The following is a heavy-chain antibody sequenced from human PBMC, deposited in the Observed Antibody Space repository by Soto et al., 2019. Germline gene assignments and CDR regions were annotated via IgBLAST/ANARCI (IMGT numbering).Heavy chain of an antibody. J-gene: IGHJ4*02. Sequence: EVQLVESGGGLVQPGGSLRLSCAASGFTVNSNYMSWVRQAPGKGLEWVSVIYSDGSTYYADSVKGRFIISRDNSNSTLYFQKISLRAEDTAVYYCATLTKYDIFTGLYPCWGQGTLVTVSS. CDR3: ATLTKYDIFTGLYPC. CDR1: GFTVNSNY. CDR2: IYSDGST. V-gene: IGHV3-66*01. D-gene: IGHD3-9*01.